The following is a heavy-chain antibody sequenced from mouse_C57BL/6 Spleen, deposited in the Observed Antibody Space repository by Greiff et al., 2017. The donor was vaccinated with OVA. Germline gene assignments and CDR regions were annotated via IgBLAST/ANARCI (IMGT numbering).Heavy chain of an antibody. CDR1: GFNIKDDY. V-gene: IGHV14-4*01. CDR2: INPENGDT. J-gene: IGHJ3*01. D-gene: IGHD3-2*01. Sequence: VQLQQSGAELVRPGASVKLSCTASGFNIKDDYMHWVKQRPEQGLEWIGWINPENGDTEYASKFQGKATITADTSSNTAYLQLSSLTSEDTAVYYCTPTARATWFAYWGQGTLVTVSA. CDR3: TPTARATWFAY.